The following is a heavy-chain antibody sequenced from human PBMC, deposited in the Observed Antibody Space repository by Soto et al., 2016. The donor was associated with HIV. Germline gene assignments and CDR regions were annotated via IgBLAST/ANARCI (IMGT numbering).Heavy chain of an antibody. Sequence: EVQLLESGGSLGQPGGSLRLSCAASGFTFTTWAISWVRQAPGKGLQWVAGISGNGRSTYYTDAVKGRFTISRDNSKNTLYLQMDNLRAEDTAIYYCAKDGYGSGIPEGFDYWGQGTLVIVSS. CDR1: GFTFTTWA. V-gene: IGHV3-23*01. D-gene: IGHD3-10*01. J-gene: IGHJ4*02. CDR3: AKDGYGSGIPEGFDY. CDR2: ISGNGRST.